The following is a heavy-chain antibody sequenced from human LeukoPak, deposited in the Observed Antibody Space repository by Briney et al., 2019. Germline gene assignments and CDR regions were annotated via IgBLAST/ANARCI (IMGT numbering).Heavy chain of an antibody. Sequence: SETLSLTCTVSGGSIGTYYWSWIRQPPGKGLEWIGDIYHSGDTKYNPSLKSRVTISVDTSKNQFSLRLRSVTAADTAVYYCAREGYSGHDFIYWGQGTLVTVSS. CDR3: AREGYSGHDFIY. D-gene: IGHD5-12*01. V-gene: IGHV4-59*01. CDR2: IYHSGDT. CDR1: GGSIGTYY. J-gene: IGHJ4*02.